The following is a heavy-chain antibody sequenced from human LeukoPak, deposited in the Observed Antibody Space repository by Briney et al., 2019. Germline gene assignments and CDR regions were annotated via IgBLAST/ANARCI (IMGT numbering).Heavy chain of an antibody. V-gene: IGHV3-11*01. CDR3: ARARGTGPGAHFDY. D-gene: IGHD3-10*01. J-gene: IGHJ4*02. Sequence: PGGSLRLSCEASGFTFSGDYMSWIRQAAGKGLEWVSYIRSAGSSIVYADSVKVRFTISRDNAKNSLFLQMNSLRAEDTAVYYCARARGTGPGAHFDYWGQGTPVIVSS. CDR1: GFTFSGDY. CDR2: IRSAGSSI.